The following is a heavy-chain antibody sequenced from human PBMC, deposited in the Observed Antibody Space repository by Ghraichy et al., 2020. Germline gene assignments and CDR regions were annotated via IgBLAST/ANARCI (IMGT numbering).Heavy chain of an antibody. CDR1: KSTFSAYT. V-gene: IGHV3-48*01. D-gene: IGHD4-17*01. J-gene: IGHJ6*03. Sequence: GGSLRLSCEASKSTFSAYTMNWVRQAPGKGLEWISYISSGSTNKYYADSVKGRFSISRDNAKKSLYLQMNSLRAEDTGVYYCAARTYTSSWDYEYYYFYMDVWGKGTTVTVSS. CDR2: ISSGSTNK. CDR3: AARTYTSSWDYEYYYFYMDV.